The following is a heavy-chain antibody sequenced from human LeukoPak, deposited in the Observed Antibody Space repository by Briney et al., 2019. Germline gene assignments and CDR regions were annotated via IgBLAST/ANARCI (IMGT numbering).Heavy chain of an antibody. V-gene: IGHV4-39*07. CDR3: ARLNPGYSYGYLNWFDP. CDR1: GGSISSSSYY. Sequence: PSETLSLTCTVSGGSISSSSYYWGWIRQPPGKGLEWIGSIYYSGSTYYNPSLKSRVTISVDTSKNQFSLKLSSVTAADTAVYYCARLNPGYSYGYLNWFDPWGQGTLVTVSS. CDR2: IYYSGST. D-gene: IGHD5-18*01. J-gene: IGHJ5*02.